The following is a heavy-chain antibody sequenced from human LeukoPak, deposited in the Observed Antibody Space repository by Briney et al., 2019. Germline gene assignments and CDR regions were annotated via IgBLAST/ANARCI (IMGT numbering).Heavy chain of an antibody. CDR1: GGSLTDGDYY. CDR3: VRILGRYQEGMDV. Sequence: SETLSLTCTVSGGSLTDGDYYWGWVRQPPGTGLQWIATTYEGASLKSRVTISLDTSKNQFFLRLTSVTAADTAVYHCVRILGRYQEGMDVWGPGITVTVSS. D-gene: IGHD1-26*01. CDR2: T. V-gene: IGHV4-61*08. J-gene: IGHJ6*02.